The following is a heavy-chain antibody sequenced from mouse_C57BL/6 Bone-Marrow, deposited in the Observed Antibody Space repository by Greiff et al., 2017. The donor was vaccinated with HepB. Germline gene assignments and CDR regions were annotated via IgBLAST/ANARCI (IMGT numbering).Heavy chain of an antibody. CDR2: ISSGGDYI. Sequence: DVQLVESGAGLVKPGGSLKLSCAASGFTFSSYAMSWVRQTPEKRLEWVAYISSGGDYIYYADTVKGRFTISRDNARNTLYLQLSSLKSEDTAMYYCTRDRGDYEPLDYWGQGTTLTVSS. CDR3: TRDRGDYEPLDY. J-gene: IGHJ2*01. D-gene: IGHD2-4*01. V-gene: IGHV5-9-1*02. CDR1: GFTFSSYA.